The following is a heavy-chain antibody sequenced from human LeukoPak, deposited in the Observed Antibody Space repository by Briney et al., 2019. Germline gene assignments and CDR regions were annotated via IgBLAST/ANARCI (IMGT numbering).Heavy chain of an antibody. V-gene: IGHV1-8*01. CDR1: GYTFTSYD. J-gene: IGHJ6*02. CDR3: AREIQGGMDV. Sequence: GESLKISCKASGYTFTSYDINWVRQATGQGLEWMGWMNPNSGNTGYAQKFQGRVTMTRNTSISTAYMELSSLRSEDTAVYYCAREIQGGMDVWGQGTTVTVSS. CDR2: MNPNSGNT.